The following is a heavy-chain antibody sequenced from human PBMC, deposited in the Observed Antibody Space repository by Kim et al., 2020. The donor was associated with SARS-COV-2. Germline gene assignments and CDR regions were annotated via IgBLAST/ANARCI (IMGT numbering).Heavy chain of an antibody. J-gene: IGHJ6*02. CDR2: ISYDGTNT. Sequence: GGSLRLSCAASGFTFRNYAIHWVRQAPGKGLEWVAVISYDGTNTYYADSVKGRFTISRDNSKNTLYLHMNSLRIDDTALYYCATHVALWLSSRYFSVMLVWGQGPTVTV. D-gene: IGHD5-18*01. V-gene: IGHV3-30*04. CDR1: GFTFRNYA. CDR3: ATHVALWLSSRYFSVMLV.